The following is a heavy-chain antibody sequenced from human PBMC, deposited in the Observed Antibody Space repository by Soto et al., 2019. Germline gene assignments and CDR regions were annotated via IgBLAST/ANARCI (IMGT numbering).Heavy chain of an antibody. CDR1: GFTFSNAW. Sequence: EVQLVESGGGLVKPGGSLRLSCAASGFTFSNAWMNWVRQAPGKGLEWVGRIKSKTDGGTTDYAAPVKGIFTISRNDSKNTLYRQMNSLKTEDTAVYYCTPDFSGYDRANHDYWGQGTLVTVSS. CDR3: TPDFSGYDRANHDY. CDR2: IKSKTDGGTT. J-gene: IGHJ4*02. V-gene: IGHV3-15*07. D-gene: IGHD3-22*01.